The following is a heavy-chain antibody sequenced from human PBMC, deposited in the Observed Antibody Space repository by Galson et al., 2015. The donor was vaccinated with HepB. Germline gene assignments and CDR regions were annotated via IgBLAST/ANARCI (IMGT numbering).Heavy chain of an antibody. CDR1: GYTFTSYD. J-gene: IGHJ5*02. D-gene: IGHD4-17*01. Sequence: SVKVSCKASGYTFTSYDINWVRQATGQGLEWVGWMNPNSGNTGYAQKFQGRVTMTRDTTISTAYMELSSLRSEDTAVYYCARSSDANGDYHPNWFDPWGQGTLVTVSS. CDR2: MNPNSGNT. V-gene: IGHV1-8*01. CDR3: ARSSDANGDYHPNWFDP.